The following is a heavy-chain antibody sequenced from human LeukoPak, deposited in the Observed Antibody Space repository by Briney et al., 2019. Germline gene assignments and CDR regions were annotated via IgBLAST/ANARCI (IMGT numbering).Heavy chain of an antibody. J-gene: IGHJ4*02. CDR3: ARLTTQIDY. V-gene: IGHV3-48*01. D-gene: IGHD1-26*01. CDR1: GFTFSGSA. Sequence: GGSLRLSCAASGFTFSGSAMHWVRQAPGKGLEWVSYISSSSSTIYYADSVKGRFTISRDNAKNPLYLQMNSLRAEDTAVYYCARLTTQIDYWGQGTLVTVSS. CDR2: ISSSSSTI.